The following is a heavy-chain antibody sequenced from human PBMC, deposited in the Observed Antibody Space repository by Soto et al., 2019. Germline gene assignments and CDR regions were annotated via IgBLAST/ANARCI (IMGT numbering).Heavy chain of an antibody. J-gene: IGHJ4*02. CDR1: GGTFSSYT. CDR2: IIPILGIA. D-gene: IGHD6-6*01. Sequence: QVQLVQSGAEVKKPGSSVKVSCKASGGTFSSYTISWVRQAPGQGLEWMGRIIPILGIANYAQKFQGRVTITADKSPSQAYLELSSLRSEDTAVYYCAREVMGIAARLGWGYYFDYWGQGTLVTVSS. V-gene: IGHV1-69*08. CDR3: AREVMGIAARLGWGYYFDY.